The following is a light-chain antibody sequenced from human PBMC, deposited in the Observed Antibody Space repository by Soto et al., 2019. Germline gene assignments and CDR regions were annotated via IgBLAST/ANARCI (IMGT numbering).Light chain of an antibody. CDR2: EVS. V-gene: IGLV2-14*01. CDR3: SSSITNNIVV. CDR1: SSDVSDYNY. Sequence: QSVLTQPASVSGSPGQSITISCTGTSSDVSDYNYVSWYQQHPGKAPKLIVYEVSHRLSGVSDRFSGSKSGHTASLTISGLQDDDEADYYCSSSITNNIVVFGGGTKVTVL. J-gene: IGLJ2*01.